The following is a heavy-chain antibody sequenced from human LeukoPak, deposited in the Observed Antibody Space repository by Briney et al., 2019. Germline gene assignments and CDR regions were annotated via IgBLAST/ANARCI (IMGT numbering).Heavy chain of an antibody. CDR2: IKQDGSEK. D-gene: IGHD1-26*01. J-gene: IGHJ3*02. CDR3: ARGGSPPEALGDAFDI. CDR1: GFTFSSYW. Sequence: GGSLRLSCAASGFTFSSYWMSWVRQAPGKGLEWVAYIKQDGSEKYYVDSVKGRFTISRDNAKNTLYLQMNSLRAEDTAVYYCARGGSPPEALGDAFDIWGQGTMVTVSS. V-gene: IGHV3-7*02.